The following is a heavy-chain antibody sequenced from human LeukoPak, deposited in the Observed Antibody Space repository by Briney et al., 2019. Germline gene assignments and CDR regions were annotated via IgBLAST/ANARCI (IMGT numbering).Heavy chain of an antibody. Sequence: GESLKISCKGSGYSFTSYWIGWVRQMPGKGLEWMGIIYPGDSDTRYSPSFQGQVTISADKSISTAYLQWSSLKASDTAMYYCARCRRSSTSSLQFWFDPWGQGTLVTVSS. D-gene: IGHD2-2*01. CDR1: GYSFTSYW. V-gene: IGHV5-51*01. CDR2: IYPGDSDT. CDR3: ARCRRSSTSSLQFWFDP. J-gene: IGHJ5*02.